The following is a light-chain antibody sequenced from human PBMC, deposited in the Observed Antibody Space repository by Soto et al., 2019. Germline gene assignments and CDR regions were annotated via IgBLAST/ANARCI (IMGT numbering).Light chain of an antibody. CDR1: QGVSVC. Sequence: IQMIQSPSTLSASVGDTVTITCRASQGVSVCLAWYQHKPGKAPKVLIHRTSTLESGVPSRFSGSGSGTEFTLTISDLEPDDFATYYCQQYSGTFLTFGGGTKV. V-gene: IGKV1-5*03. J-gene: IGKJ4*01. CDR3: QQYSGTFLT. CDR2: RTS.